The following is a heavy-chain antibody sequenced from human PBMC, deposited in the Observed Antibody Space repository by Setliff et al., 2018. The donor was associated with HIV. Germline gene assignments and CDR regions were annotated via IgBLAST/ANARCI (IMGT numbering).Heavy chain of an antibody. CDR2: SIPLFKTV. V-gene: IGHV1-69*05. CDR1: GATFSNSA. J-gene: IGHJ4*02. D-gene: IGHD2-8*01. CDR3: ASGSGYCRNGDCYIGVHKNPDKYFYDY. Sequence: SVKVSCKASGATFSNSALTWVRRAPGQGLEWMGGSIPLFKTVNYAQKFHGRLTISTDELMTTAYMELSSLKSEDTAVYYCASGSGYCRNGDCYIGVHKNPDKYFYDYWGQGTLVTVSS.